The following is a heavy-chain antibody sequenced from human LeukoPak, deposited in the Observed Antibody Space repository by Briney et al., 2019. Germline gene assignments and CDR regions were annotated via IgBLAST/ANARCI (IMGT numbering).Heavy chain of an antibody. Sequence: ASETLSLTCTVSGGSISSYYWSWIRQPPGKGLEWIGYIYYSGSTNYNPSLKSRVTISVDTSKNQFSLKLSSVTAADTAVYYCASRYWGSHYFDYWGQGTLVTVSS. CDR1: GGSISSYY. CDR2: IYYSGST. CDR3: ASRYWGSHYFDY. D-gene: IGHD7-27*01. V-gene: IGHV4-59*01. J-gene: IGHJ4*02.